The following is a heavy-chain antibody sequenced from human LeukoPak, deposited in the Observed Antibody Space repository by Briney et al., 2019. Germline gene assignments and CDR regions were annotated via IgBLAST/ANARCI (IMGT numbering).Heavy chain of an antibody. CDR1: GFTVSSNY. V-gene: IGHV3-66*01. Sequence: GGSLRLSCAASGFTVSSNYMSWVRQAPGKGLEWVSVIYSGGSTYYADSVKGRFTISRDNSKNTLYLQMNSLRAEDTAVYYCARSRLVAVEDALDIWGQGTMVTVSS. CDR3: ARSRLVAVEDALDI. D-gene: IGHD2-21*01. J-gene: IGHJ3*02. CDR2: IYSGGST.